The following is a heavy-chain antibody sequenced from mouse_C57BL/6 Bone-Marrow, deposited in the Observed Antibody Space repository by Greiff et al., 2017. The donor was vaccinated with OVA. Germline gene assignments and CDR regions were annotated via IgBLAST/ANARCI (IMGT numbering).Heavy chain of an antibody. J-gene: IGHJ4*01. Sequence: QVQLQQSGAELAKPGASVKLSCKASGYTFTSYWMHWVKQRPGQGLEWIGYINPSSGYTKYNQKFKDKATLTADKSSSTAYMQLSSLTYEDSAVYYCVDDGYPYYYAMDYWGQGTSVTVSS. CDR1: GYTFTSYW. CDR2: INPSSGYT. CDR3: VDDGYPYYYAMDY. V-gene: IGHV1-7*01. D-gene: IGHD2-3*01.